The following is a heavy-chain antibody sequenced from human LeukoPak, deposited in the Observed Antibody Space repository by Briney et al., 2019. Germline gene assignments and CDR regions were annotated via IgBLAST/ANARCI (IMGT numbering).Heavy chain of an antibody. Sequence: SETLSLSCTVSAYSISSGYFWGWIRQPPGKGLERIGSIYSSGSTYYNPSLKSRVTISVDTSKNQFSLKLSSVTAADTAVYYCARDSRDSSGYYHGAFDYWGQGTLVTVSS. CDR2: IYSSGST. CDR3: ARDSRDSSGYYHGAFDY. V-gene: IGHV4-38-2*02. J-gene: IGHJ4*02. CDR1: AYSISSGYF. D-gene: IGHD3-22*01.